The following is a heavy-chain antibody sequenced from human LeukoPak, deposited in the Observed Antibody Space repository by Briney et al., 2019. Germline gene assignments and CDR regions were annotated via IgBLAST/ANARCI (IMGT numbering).Heavy chain of an antibody. Sequence: ASVKLSCTASGYTFTSYYLHWVRQAPGQGLEWMGIINPSGGSTTCAQKFQGRVTMTRDMSTSTVYMELSSLSSEDAAVYYCTRGGRGIQLWPFDYWGQGTLVTVSS. CDR1: GYTFTSYY. D-gene: IGHD5-18*01. V-gene: IGHV1-46*01. CDR3: TRGGRGIQLWPFDY. J-gene: IGHJ4*02. CDR2: INPSGGST.